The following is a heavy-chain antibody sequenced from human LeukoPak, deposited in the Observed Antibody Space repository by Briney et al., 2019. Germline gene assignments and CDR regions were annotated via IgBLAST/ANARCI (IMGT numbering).Heavy chain of an antibody. V-gene: IGHV3-73*01. CDR1: GFTFSGSA. Sequence: GGSLRLSCAASGFTFSGSAMHWVRQASGKGLEWVGRIRSKANSYATAYAASVKGRFTISRDDSKNTAYLRMNSLKTEDTAVYYCTSSNILWWQYYYYMDVWGKGTTVTVSS. CDR3: TSSNILWWQYYYYMDV. D-gene: IGHD2-21*01. J-gene: IGHJ6*03. CDR2: IRSKANSYAT.